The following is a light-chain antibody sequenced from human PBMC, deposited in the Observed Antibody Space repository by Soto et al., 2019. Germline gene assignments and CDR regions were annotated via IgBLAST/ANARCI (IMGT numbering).Light chain of an antibody. CDR3: ASWHDSINAWV. CDR2: NND. CDR1: TSPFWSYS. J-gene: IGLJ3*02. Sequence: QSVLTQSPSASGTPWQTVTIFCSGGTSPFWSYSIECYQQVPGAAPRLLIYNNDQRASGVPDRFSGSNSGTSASLAISALKSEDEAVYYCASWHDSINAWVIGGGTKLTVL. V-gene: IGLV1-44*01.